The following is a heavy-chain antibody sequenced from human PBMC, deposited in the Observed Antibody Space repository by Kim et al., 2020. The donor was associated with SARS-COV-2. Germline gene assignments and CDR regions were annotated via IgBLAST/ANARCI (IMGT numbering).Heavy chain of an antibody. D-gene: IGHD2-2*01. J-gene: IGHJ6*02. CDR3: AREGRGVVVVPAAYGMDV. CDR1: GFTFSSYS. Sequence: GGSLRLSCAASGFTFSSYSMNWVRQAPGKGLEWVSSISSSSSYIYYADSVKGRFTISRDNAKNSLYLQMNSLRAEDTAVYYCAREGRGVVVVPAAYGMDVWGQGTTVTVSS. V-gene: IGHV3-21*01. CDR2: ISSSSSYI.